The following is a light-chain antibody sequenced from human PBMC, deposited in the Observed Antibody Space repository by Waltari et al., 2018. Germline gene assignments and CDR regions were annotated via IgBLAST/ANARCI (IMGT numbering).Light chain of an antibody. J-gene: IGKJ1*01. CDR1: QSLVHSDGKTY. CDR3: MQATHWPLT. Sequence: DVVMTQSPLSLPVTLGQPASISCRSRQSLVHSDGKTYLNWFQQRPGQSPRLLIYKVFNRDSGVPDRFGGSGSGTDFTLTISRVEADDVAVYYCMQATHWPLTFGQGTKVEIK. CDR2: KVF. V-gene: IGKV2-30*02.